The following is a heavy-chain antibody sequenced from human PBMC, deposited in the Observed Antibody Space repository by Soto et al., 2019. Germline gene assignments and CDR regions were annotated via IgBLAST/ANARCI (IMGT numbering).Heavy chain of an antibody. CDR3: AKDGVVRGLNWFDP. V-gene: IGHV3-23*01. J-gene: IGHJ5*02. CDR2: IGGSGGST. Sequence: EVQLLESGGGLVQPGGSLRLSCAASGFTFSSYAMSWVRQAPGKGLEWVSGIGGSGGSTYYADSVKGRFTTSRDNSKNTLYLQMNSLRAEDTAVYYCAKDGVVRGLNWFDPCGQGTLVTVSS. D-gene: IGHD3-10*01. CDR1: GFTFSSYA.